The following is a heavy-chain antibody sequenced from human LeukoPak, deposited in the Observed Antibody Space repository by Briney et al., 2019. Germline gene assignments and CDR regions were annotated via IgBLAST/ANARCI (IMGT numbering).Heavy chain of an antibody. Sequence: SETLSLTCTVSGGSISSYYWRWIRQPAGKGLEWIGRIYTSGRTNYNPSLKSRVTMSVDTSKNQFSLKLSSVNAADTAVYYWARVVCSSTSCYNSFDIWGQGTMVTVSS. D-gene: IGHD2-2*02. CDR2: IYTSGRT. J-gene: IGHJ3*02. CDR3: ARVVCSSTSCYNSFDI. CDR1: GGSISSYY. V-gene: IGHV4-4*07.